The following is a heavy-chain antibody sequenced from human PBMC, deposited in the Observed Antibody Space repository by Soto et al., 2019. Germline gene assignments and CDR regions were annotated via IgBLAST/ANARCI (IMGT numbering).Heavy chain of an antibody. D-gene: IGHD6-19*01. Sequence: ASVKVSCKASGGTFSSYAISWVRQAPGQGLEWMGGIIPIFGTANYAQKFQGRVTITADKSTSTAYMELSSLRSEDTAVYYCAREAVAGPNWFDPWGQGTLVTVSS. J-gene: IGHJ5*02. CDR2: IIPIFGTA. CDR1: GGTFSSYA. CDR3: AREAVAGPNWFDP. V-gene: IGHV1-69*06.